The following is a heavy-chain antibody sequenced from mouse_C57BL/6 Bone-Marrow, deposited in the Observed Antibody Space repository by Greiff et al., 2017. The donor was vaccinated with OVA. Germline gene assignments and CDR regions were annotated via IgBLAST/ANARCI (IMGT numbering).Heavy chain of an antibody. D-gene: IGHD2-1*01. CDR2: IYPGDGDT. J-gene: IGHJ3*01. V-gene: IGHV1-82*01. Sequence: QVQLQQSGPELVKPGASVKISCKASGYAFSSSWMNWVKQRPGKGLEWIGRIYPGDGDTNYNGKFKGKATLTADKSSSTAYMQLSSLTSEDSAVYFCAEGGNSFAYWGQGTLVTVSA. CDR1: GYAFSSSW. CDR3: AEGGNSFAY.